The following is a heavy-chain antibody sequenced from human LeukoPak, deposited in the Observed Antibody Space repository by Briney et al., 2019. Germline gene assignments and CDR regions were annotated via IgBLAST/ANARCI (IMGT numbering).Heavy chain of an antibody. J-gene: IGHJ4*02. V-gene: IGHV4-34*01. CDR1: GGSFSGYY. Sequence: PSETLPLTCAVYGGSFSGYYWSWIRQPPGKGLEWIGEINHSGSTNYNPPLKSRVTISVDTSKNQFSLKLSSVTAADTAVYYCARGRRGYSYGPGDYWGQGTLVTVSS. CDR2: INHSGST. D-gene: IGHD5-18*01. CDR3: ARGRRGYSYGPGDY.